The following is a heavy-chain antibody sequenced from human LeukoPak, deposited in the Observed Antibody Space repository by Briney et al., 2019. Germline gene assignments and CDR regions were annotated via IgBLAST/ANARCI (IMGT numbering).Heavy chain of an antibody. J-gene: IGHJ4*02. V-gene: IGHV3-33*01. CDR2: IWYDGSNK. CDR1: GFTFSSYG. D-gene: IGHD6-13*01. Sequence: GGSLRLSCAASGFTFSSYGMHWVRQAPGKGLEWVAVIWYDGSNKYYADSVKGRFTISRDNSKNTLYLQMNSLRAEDTAVYYCARGVYTSTWYLDYWGQGTLVTVSS. CDR3: ARGVYTSTWYLDY.